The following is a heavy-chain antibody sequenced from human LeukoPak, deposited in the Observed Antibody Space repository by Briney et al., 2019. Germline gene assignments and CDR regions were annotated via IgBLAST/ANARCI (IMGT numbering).Heavy chain of an antibody. J-gene: IGHJ4*02. V-gene: IGHV3-7*01. D-gene: IGHD2-8*01. Sequence: PGGSLRLSCAASGFTFSTSWMSWLRQAPGKGLECVAIIKHDGSDKYYVDSVKGRFTISRDNAKNSLYLQMSSLRVEDTAVYYRARAVWVPDSWGQGNLVTVSS. CDR3: ARAVWVPDS. CDR1: GFTFSTSW. CDR2: IKHDGSDK.